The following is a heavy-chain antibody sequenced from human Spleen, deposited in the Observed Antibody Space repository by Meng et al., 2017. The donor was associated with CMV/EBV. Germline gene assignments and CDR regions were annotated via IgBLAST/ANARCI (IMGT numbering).Heavy chain of an antibody. CDR2: INPSGGST. CDR3: ARDRRRNYDSSGKEYYFDY. J-gene: IGHJ4*02. Sequence: FTSYYMHWVRQAPGQGLEWMGIINPSGGSTSYAQKFQGRVTMTRDTSTSTVYMELSSLRSEDTAVYYCARDRRRNYDSSGKEYYFDYWGQGTLVTVSS. D-gene: IGHD3-22*01. CDR1: FTSYY. V-gene: IGHV1-46*01.